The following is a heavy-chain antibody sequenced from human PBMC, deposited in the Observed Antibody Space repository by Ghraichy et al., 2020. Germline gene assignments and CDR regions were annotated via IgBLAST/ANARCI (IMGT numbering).Heavy chain of an antibody. J-gene: IGHJ6*02. V-gene: IGHV3-21*01. D-gene: IGHD4-23*01. CDR3: ARDVGFDNSAGGLDV. Sequence: GGSLRLSCGTSGFTFSRYSMNWVRQAPGKGLEWVSSISTRSTYKNYAASVKGRFTVSRDNAKNSLFLQMDSLRADDTAVYYCARDVGFDNSAGGLDVWGHGTWVIVSS. CDR1: GFTFSRYS. CDR2: ISTRSTYK.